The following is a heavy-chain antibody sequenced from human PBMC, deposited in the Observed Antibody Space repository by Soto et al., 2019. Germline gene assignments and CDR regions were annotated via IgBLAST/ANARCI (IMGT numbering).Heavy chain of an antibody. Sequence: SETLSLTCTVSGGSISSGGYSWSWIRQPPGKGLEWIGYIYHSGSTYYNPSLKSRVTISVDRSKNQFSLKLSSVTAADTAVYYCAREEATWIFDYWGQGTLVTVSS. CDR2: IYHSGST. V-gene: IGHV4-30-2*01. CDR1: GGSISSGGYS. J-gene: IGHJ4*02. CDR3: AREEATWIFDY. D-gene: IGHD1-26*01.